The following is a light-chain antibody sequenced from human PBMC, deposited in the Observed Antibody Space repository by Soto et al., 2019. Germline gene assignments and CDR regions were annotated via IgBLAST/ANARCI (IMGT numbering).Light chain of an antibody. J-gene: IGKJ1*01. Sequence: EIVLTQSPATVSVPSGERATLSFRASQSVSDKLAWYQQKPGQAPRLLIYHASARATGIPARFSGSGSGTEFTLTISGLQSEDFAVYYCQQYNNWPPWAFGQGTKVDIK. CDR3: QQYNNWPPWA. V-gene: IGKV3-15*01. CDR1: QSVSDK. CDR2: HAS.